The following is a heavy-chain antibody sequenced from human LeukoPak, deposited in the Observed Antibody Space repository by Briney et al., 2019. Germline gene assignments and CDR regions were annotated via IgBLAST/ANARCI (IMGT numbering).Heavy chain of an antibody. Sequence: SQTLSLTCTVSGGSISSGGYYWSWLRQHPGKGLEWIGYIYYSGSTYYNPSLKSRVTISVDTSKNQFSLKLSSVTAADTAVYYCARVIAAAGNYFDYWGQGTLVTVSS. CDR3: ARVIAAAGNYFDY. V-gene: IGHV4-31*03. CDR1: GGSISSGGYY. D-gene: IGHD6-13*01. CDR2: IYYSGST. J-gene: IGHJ4*02.